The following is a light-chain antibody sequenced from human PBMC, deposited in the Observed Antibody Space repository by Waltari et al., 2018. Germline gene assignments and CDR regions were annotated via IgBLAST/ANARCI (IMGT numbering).Light chain of an antibody. Sequence: EIVLTQSPDFQSVTPREKVTLTCRASQSTGTSLHWYQQKPDQSPKLLIKYASQSFSGVPSRFSGSGSGTDFTLTINSVEAEDVATYYCHKSDSPPWTFGQGTKVEIK. CDR1: QSTGTS. CDR3: HKSDSPPWT. J-gene: IGKJ1*01. V-gene: IGKV6-21*01. CDR2: YAS.